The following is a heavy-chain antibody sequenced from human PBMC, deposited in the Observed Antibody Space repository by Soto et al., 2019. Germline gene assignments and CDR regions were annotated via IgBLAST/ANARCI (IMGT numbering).Heavy chain of an antibody. CDR3: AAAEVPEQNHDAFDI. V-gene: IGHV1-58*02. J-gene: IGHJ3*02. D-gene: IGHD2-2*01. CDR1: GFTFTSSA. Sequence: ASVKVSCKASGFTFTSSAMQWVRQARGQRLEGIGWIVVGSGNTNYAQKFQERVTITRDMSTSTAYMELSSLRSEDTAVDYCAAAEVPEQNHDAFDIWGQGTMVTVSS. CDR2: IVVGSGNT.